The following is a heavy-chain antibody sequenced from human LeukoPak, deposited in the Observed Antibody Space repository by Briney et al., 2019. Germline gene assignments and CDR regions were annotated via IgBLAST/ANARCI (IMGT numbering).Heavy chain of an antibody. J-gene: IGHJ4*02. Sequence: GESLKISCQGSRYGYSNYWIAWVRQRPGKGLEWMGRINPGDSDTTYNPSLRGHVTISADKYSSTAYVQWSGLQTSDTAMYYCARSGYYNSPFDLWGQGTLVTVSS. D-gene: IGHD2-15*01. V-gene: IGHV5-51*01. CDR3: ARSGYYNSPFDL. CDR2: INPGDSDT. CDR1: RYGYSNYW.